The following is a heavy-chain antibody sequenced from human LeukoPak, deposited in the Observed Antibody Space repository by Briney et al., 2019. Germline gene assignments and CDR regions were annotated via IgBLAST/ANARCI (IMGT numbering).Heavy chain of an antibody. Sequence: GGSLRLSCAASGFTFSSYAMSWVRQAPGKGLEWVSAISASGYSTYYADSVKGRFTISRDNSKNTLYLQMNSLRAEDTAVYYCAKEHYYDPGSGYFDYWGQGTLVTVSS. CDR1: GFTFSSYA. CDR3: AKEHYYDPGSGYFDY. V-gene: IGHV3-23*01. CDR2: ISASGYST. D-gene: IGHD3-22*01. J-gene: IGHJ4*02.